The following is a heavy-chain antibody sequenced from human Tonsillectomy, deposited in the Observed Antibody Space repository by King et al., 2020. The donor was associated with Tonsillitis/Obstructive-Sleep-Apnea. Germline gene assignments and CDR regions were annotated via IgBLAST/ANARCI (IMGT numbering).Heavy chain of an antibody. D-gene: IGHD1-26*01. CDR2: ISKSSNYT. CDR1: GFTFSDYY. V-gene: IGHV3-11*06. Sequence: VQLVESGGALVKPGGSLRLSCAASGFTFSDYYMSWIRQAPGKGLEWLSYISKSSNYTNYADSVKGRFTISRDNAKKSLYLQMNSLRAEDTAVYYCASGVFSGSMASYYNYYGMDVWGQGTSVTVSS. J-gene: IGHJ6*02. CDR3: ASGVFSGSMASYYNYYGMDV.